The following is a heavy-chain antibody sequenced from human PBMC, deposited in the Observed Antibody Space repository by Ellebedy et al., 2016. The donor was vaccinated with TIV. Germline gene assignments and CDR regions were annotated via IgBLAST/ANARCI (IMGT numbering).Heavy chain of an antibody. V-gene: IGHV3-23*01. D-gene: IGHD3-16*01. Sequence: GESLKISCAASGFTFSSFAMSWVRQAPGKGLEWVSEISRSGETTYYGDSVKGRFTMSRDNSKNTTFLQMNSLRPEDPGVYYCVKWGSISKQYLDSWGQGALVTVSS. J-gene: IGHJ4*02. CDR1: GFTFSSFA. CDR3: VKWGSISKQYLDS. CDR2: ISRSGETT.